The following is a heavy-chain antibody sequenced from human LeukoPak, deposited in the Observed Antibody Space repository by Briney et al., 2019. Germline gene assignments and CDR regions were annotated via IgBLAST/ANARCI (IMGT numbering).Heavy chain of an antibody. V-gene: IGHV4-39*01. CDR2: IYYTGST. CDR1: GASISGSGYY. CDR3: VKSGGYGLIDY. J-gene: IGHJ4*02. D-gene: IGHD1-26*01. Sequence: SETLSLTCAVSGASISGSGYYLGWIRQPPGKGLEWVGNIYYTGSTYYNASLQSRVTISIDMSKNQFSLRLNSVTAADTAMYYCVKSGGYGLIDYWGQGTLVTVSS.